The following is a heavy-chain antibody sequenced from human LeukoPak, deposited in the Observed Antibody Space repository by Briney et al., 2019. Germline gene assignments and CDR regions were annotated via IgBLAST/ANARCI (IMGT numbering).Heavy chain of an antibody. CDR1: GFPFSTHS. D-gene: IGHD6-19*01. V-gene: IGHV3-23*01. CDR2: ISGSGGST. Sequence: SGGSLRLSCAASGFPFSTHSLNWVRQAPGKGLEWVTAISGSGGSTYYADSVKGRFTISRDNSKNTLYLQMNSLRAEGTAVYYCAKRLAVAGDWYFDLWGRGTLVTVSS. CDR3: AKRLAVAGDWYFDL. J-gene: IGHJ2*01.